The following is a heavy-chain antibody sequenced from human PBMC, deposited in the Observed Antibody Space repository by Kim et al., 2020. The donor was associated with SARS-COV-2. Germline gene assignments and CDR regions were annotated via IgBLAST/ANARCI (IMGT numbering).Heavy chain of an antibody. D-gene: IGHD6-6*01. Sequence: SQTLSLTCAISGDSVSSNSGAWNWIRQSPSRGLERLGRTYYRSKWYNDYAASVRSRIIIDPDTSKNQFSLYLDSVTPEDAAVYFCARGRSDRHYYYAMDVWGQGTTVTV. J-gene: IGHJ6*02. CDR1: GDSVSSNSGA. CDR2: TYYRSKWYN. V-gene: IGHV6-1*01. CDR3: ARGRSDRHYYYAMDV.